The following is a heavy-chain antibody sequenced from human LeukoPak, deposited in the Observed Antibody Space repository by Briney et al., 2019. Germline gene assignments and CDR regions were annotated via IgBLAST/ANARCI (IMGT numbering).Heavy chain of an antibody. CDR1: GGSFSGYY. CDR3: AREANIATAIVWFDP. Sequence: SETLSLTCAVYGGSFSGYYWNWIRQPPGKGLEWIGEINHSGSTDYNPSLKSRVTISIDTSKNQFSLKLSSVTAADTAVYYCAREANIATAIVWFDPWGQGTLVTVSS. J-gene: IGHJ5*02. D-gene: IGHD6-13*01. V-gene: IGHV4-34*01. CDR2: INHSGST.